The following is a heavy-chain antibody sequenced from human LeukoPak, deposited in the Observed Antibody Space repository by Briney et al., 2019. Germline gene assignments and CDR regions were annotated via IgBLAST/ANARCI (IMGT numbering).Heavy chain of an antibody. CDR3: AREDSSGWSFSAEYFQH. CDR1: GYTFTSYY. V-gene: IGHV1-46*03. D-gene: IGHD6-19*01. Sequence: ASVKVSCKASGYTFTSYYMHWVRQAPGQGLEWMGIINPSGGSTSYAQKFQGRVTMTRDMSTSTVYMELSSLRSEDTAVYYCAREDSSGWSFSAEYFQHWGQGTLVTVSS. CDR2: INPSGGST. J-gene: IGHJ1*01.